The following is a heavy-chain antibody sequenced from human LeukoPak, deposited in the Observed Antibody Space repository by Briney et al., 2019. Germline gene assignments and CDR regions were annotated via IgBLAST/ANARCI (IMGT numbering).Heavy chain of an antibody. Sequence: KPSETLSLTCTVSGGSISSSSYYWGWIRQPPGMGLEWIGSIYYSGSTYYNPSLKSRVTISVDTSKNQFSLKLSSVTAADTAVYYCARLRALAGYSSGYDAFDIWGQGTMVTVSS. CDR2: IYYSGST. V-gene: IGHV4-39*01. D-gene: IGHD6-19*01. J-gene: IGHJ3*02. CDR3: ARLRALAGYSSGYDAFDI. CDR1: GGSISSSSYY.